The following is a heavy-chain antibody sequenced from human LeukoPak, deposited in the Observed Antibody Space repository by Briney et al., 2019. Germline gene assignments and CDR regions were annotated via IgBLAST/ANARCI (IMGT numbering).Heavy chain of an antibody. V-gene: IGHV6-1*01. CDR1: GDSVSSNSAA. CDR2: TYYRSKWYN. D-gene: IGHD2-15*01. J-gene: IGHJ6*02. Sequence: SQTLSLTCAISGDSVSSNSAAWNWIRQYPSSGLEWLGRTYYRSKWYNDYAVSVKSRITINPDTSKNQFSLQLNSVTPEDTAVYYCARELRGYCSGGSCPALVWGQGTTVTVSS. CDR3: ARELRGYCSGGSCPALV.